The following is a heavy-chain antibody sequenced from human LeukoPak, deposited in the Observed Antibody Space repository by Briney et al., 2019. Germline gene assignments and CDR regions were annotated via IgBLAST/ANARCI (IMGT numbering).Heavy chain of an antibody. CDR2: INHSGST. CDR1: GGSFSGYY. V-gene: IGHV4-34*01. J-gene: IGHJ3*02. D-gene: IGHD3-22*01. Sequence: SETLSLTCAAYGGSFSGYYWSWIRQPPGKGLEWIGEINHSGSTNYNPSLKSRVTISVDTSKNQFSLKLSSVTAADTAVYYCARGTDSSGYYYGDDAFDIWGQGTMVTVSS. CDR3: ARGTDSSGYYYGDDAFDI.